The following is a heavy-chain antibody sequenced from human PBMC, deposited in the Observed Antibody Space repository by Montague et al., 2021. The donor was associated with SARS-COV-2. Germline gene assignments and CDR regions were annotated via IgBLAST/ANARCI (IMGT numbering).Heavy chain of an antibody. J-gene: IGHJ4*02. CDR1: GFDFNTYA. V-gene: IGHV3-23*01. CDR3: AKEFPGIAKGGRPTYFDF. Sequence: SLRLSCAASGFDFNTYAMSWVRQAPGAGLDWVSALTADFTPHYADSVKGRFTVSRDNSRSTLYLQMNSLRAEDTAVHYCAKEFPGIAKGGRPTYFDFWGRGALVTVSS. D-gene: IGHD6-13*01. CDR2: LTADFTP.